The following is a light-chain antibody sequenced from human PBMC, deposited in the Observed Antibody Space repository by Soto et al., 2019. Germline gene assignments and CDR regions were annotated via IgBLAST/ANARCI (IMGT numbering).Light chain of an antibody. CDR2: GAS. Sequence: EIVMTQSPATLSVSPGERATLSCRANQSVSNNLAWYQQKPGQAPRLLIYGASTRATGLPARFSGSGSGTEFTLTISSLRSEDFAVYYCQQYNNWPPFTFGPGTKVDIK. V-gene: IGKV3-15*01. J-gene: IGKJ3*01. CDR1: QSVSNN. CDR3: QQYNNWPPFT.